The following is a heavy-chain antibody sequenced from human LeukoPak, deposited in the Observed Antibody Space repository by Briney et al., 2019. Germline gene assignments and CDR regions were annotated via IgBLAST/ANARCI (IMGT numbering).Heavy chain of an antibody. D-gene: IGHD3-3*01. Sequence: SETLSLTCTVSGGSISSYYWSWIRQPPGKGLEWIGEINHSGSTNYNPSLKSRVTISVGTSKNQFSLKLSSVTAADTAVYYCARDANDFWSGYYMENWFDPWGQGTLVTVSS. CDR3: ARDANDFWSGYYMENWFDP. CDR1: GGSISSYY. J-gene: IGHJ5*02. CDR2: INHSGST. V-gene: IGHV4-34*01.